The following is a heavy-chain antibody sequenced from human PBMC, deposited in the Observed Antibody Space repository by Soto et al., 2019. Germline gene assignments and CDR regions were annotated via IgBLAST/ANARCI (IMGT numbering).Heavy chain of an antibody. D-gene: IGHD2-15*01. CDR1: GFTFDTYG. CDR3: ARADCTGAYCYSWPFNYGVDV. J-gene: IGHJ6*02. V-gene: IGHV3-33*01. CDR2: IWYDGSNK. Sequence: QVQLVESGGGVVQPGGSLRLSCTTSGFTFDTYGMHWVRQAPGKGLAWVAIIWYDGSNKYYADSVKGRFTISRDNSKNTLYLQMNSLRAEDTAVYYCARADCTGAYCYSWPFNYGVDVWGQGTTVTVSS.